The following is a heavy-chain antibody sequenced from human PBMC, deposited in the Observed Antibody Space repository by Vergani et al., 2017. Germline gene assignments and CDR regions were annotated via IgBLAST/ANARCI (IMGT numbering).Heavy chain of an antibody. D-gene: IGHD6-13*01. J-gene: IGHJ4*02. Sequence: QVQLQESGPGLVKPSQTLSLTCTVSGAPMSSVGYYWTWIRKSAGNRLEWIVVILGSGTANYNPSFQGLVSVSVAKSKHQFSLTLSSVNATDTAVYYCARGSIAAGYSGPDSWGQGTRVTVSS. V-gene: IGHV4-61*02. CDR1: GAPMSSVGYY. CDR2: ILGSGTA. CDR3: ARGSIAAGYSGPDS.